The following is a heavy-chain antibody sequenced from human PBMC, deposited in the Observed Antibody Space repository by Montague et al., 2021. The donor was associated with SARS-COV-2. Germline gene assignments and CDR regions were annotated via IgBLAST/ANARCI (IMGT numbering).Heavy chain of an antibody. Sequence: SLRLSCAASGFTFSDYGINWVRQAPGMGLEWFSYISATSRTIYYADSVKGRFTVSRDNAKNSLYLQMNSLRAEDTALYYCVRDPATGMDVRGLGTMVTVSS. J-gene: IGHJ6*02. CDR1: GFTFSDYG. CDR2: ISATSRTI. V-gene: IGHV3-48*04. CDR3: VRDPATGMDV.